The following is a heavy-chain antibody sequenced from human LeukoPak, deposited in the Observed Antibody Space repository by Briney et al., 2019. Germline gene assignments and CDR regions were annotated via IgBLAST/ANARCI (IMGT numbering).Heavy chain of an antibody. V-gene: IGHV3-30*18. CDR3: AKGPWLDTAMPKDY. CDR1: GFTFSSYG. D-gene: IGHD5-18*01. CDR2: ISYDGSNK. Sequence: GRSLRLSCAASGFTFSSYGMHWVRQAPGKGLEWVAVISYDGSNKYYADSVKGRFTISRDNSKNTLYLQMNSLRAEDTAVYYCAKGPWLDTAMPKDYWGQGTLVTVSS. J-gene: IGHJ4*02.